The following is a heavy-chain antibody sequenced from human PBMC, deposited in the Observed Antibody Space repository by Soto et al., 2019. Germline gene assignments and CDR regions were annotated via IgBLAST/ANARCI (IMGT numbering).Heavy chain of an antibody. D-gene: IGHD3-3*01. CDR2: IYYSGST. Sequence: SETLSLTCTVSGGSISSGGYYWSWIHQHPGKGLEWIGYIYYSGSTYYNPSLKSRVTISVDTSKNQFSLKLSSVTAADTAVYYCARGVQYYDFSRTSPGNWFDPWGQGTLVTVS. V-gene: IGHV4-31*03. CDR1: GGSISSGGYY. CDR3: ARGVQYYDFSRTSPGNWFDP. J-gene: IGHJ5*02.